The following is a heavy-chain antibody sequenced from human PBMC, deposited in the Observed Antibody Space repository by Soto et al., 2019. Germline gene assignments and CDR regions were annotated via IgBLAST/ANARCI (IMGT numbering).Heavy chain of an antibody. J-gene: IGHJ4*02. Sequence: VSGPTLVNPTQTLTLTCTFSGFSLSTSGVGVGWIRQPPGKALEWLALIYWDDDKRYSPSLKSRLTITKDTSKNHVVLTMTNMDTVDTATYYCADSSEYYDSSRYYGYYFDYWGKGTLVTVSS. CDR2: IYWDDDK. D-gene: IGHD3-22*01. V-gene: IGHV2-5*02. CDR1: GFSLSTSGVG. CDR3: ADSSEYYDSSRYYGYYFDY.